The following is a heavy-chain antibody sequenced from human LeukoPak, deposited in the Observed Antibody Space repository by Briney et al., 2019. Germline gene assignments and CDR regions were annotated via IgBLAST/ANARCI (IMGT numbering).Heavy chain of an antibody. V-gene: IGHV3-23*05. CDR2: IDISSGAT. J-gene: IGHJ4*02. CDR1: GFPFSSHA. D-gene: IGHD3-16*01. CDR3: ANEIRPNDY. Sequence: PGGSLRLSCVASGFPFSSHAMCWVRQAPGKGLEWVSSIDISSGATWYADSVRGRFTISRDNSKNTLYLQMTSLRVEDTALYYCANEIRPNDYWGQGTLVSVSS.